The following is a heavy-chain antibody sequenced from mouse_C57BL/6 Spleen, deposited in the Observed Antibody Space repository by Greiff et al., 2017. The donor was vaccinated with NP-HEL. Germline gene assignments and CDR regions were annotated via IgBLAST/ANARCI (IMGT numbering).Heavy chain of an antibody. CDR1: GYAFSSSW. D-gene: IGHD2-5*01. CDR3: ADYSNYVMDY. J-gene: IGHJ4*01. CDR2: IYPGDGDT. Sequence: QVQLQQSGPELVKPGASVKISCKASGYAFSSSWMNWVKQRPGKGLEWIGRIYPGDGDTNYNGKFKGKATLTADKSSSTAYMQLSSLTSEDSAVYFCADYSNYVMDYWGQGTSVTVSS. V-gene: IGHV1-82*01.